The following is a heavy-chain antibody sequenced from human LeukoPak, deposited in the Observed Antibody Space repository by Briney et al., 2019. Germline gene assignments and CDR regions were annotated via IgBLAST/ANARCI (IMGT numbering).Heavy chain of an antibody. V-gene: IGHV1-69*05. D-gene: IGHD5-18*01. CDR2: IIPIFGTA. Sequence: SVKASCKASGGTFSSYAISWVRQAPGQGLEWMGGIIPIFGTANYAQKFQGRVTITTDESTSTAYMELSGLRSEDTAVYYCARAGPEPKRGYSYGIDYWGQGTLVTVSS. J-gene: IGHJ4*02. CDR1: GGTFSSYA. CDR3: ARAGPEPKRGYSYGIDY.